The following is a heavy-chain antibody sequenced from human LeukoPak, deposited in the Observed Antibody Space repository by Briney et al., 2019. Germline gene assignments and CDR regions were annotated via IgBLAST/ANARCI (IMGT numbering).Heavy chain of an antibody. CDR3: ARAEGGATITDY. CDR2: ISTFKGNT. D-gene: IGHD5-12*01. CDR1: GYTFTSYG. J-gene: IGHJ4*02. V-gene: IGHV1-18*01. Sequence: ASVKVSCKTSGYTFTSYGISWVRQAPGQGLEWMGWISTFKGNTNYVQKFQGRVTMTTDTSTSTAYMELRSLGSDDTAVYYCARAEGGATITDYWGQGTLVTVSS.